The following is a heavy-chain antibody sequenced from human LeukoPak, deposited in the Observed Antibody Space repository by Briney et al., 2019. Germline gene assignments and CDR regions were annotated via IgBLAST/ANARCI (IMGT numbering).Heavy chain of an antibody. CDR3: ARDSYGDYDSFFDY. CDR1: GFTFDDYA. D-gene: IGHD4-17*01. Sequence: GRSLRLSCAASGFTFDDYAMHWVRQAPGKGLEWVSGISWNSGSIGYADSVKGRFTISRDNAKNSLYLQMNSLRAEDTAVYYCARDSYGDYDSFFDYWGQGTLVTVSS. CDR2: ISWNSGSI. V-gene: IGHV3-9*01. J-gene: IGHJ4*02.